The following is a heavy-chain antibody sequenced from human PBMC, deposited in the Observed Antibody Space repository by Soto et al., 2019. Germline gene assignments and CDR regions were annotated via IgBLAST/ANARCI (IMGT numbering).Heavy chain of an antibody. CDR1: GGSFSGYY. CDR3: ARAFQTEPIEHYYYYYYMDV. Sequence: PSETLSLTCAVYGGSFSGYYWSWIRQPPGKGLEWIGEINHSGSTNYNPSLKSRVTISVDTSKNQFSLKLSSVTAADTAVYYCARAFQTEPIEHYYYYYYMDVWGKGTTVTVSS. J-gene: IGHJ6*03. CDR2: INHSGST. D-gene: IGHD3-16*02. V-gene: IGHV4-34*01.